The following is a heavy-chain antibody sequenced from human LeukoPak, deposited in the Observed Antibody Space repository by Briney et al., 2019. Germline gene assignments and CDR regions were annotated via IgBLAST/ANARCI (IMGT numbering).Heavy chain of an antibody. CDR3: AGSTYYDYRGMDV. J-gene: IGHJ6*02. V-gene: IGHV3-66*01. Sequence: GGSLRLSCAASGFTVSSNYMSWVRQAPGKGLEWVSLIYTDGDTYYADSAKGRFTISRDSSKNTLYLQMNSLRAEDKAVYYCAGSTYYDYRGMDVWGQGTTVTVSS. CDR1: GFTVSSNY. CDR2: IYTDGDT. D-gene: IGHD3-22*01.